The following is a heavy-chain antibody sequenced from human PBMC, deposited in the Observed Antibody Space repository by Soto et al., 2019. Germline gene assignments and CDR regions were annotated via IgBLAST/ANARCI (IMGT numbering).Heavy chain of an antibody. D-gene: IGHD2-15*01. Sequence: QLQLQESGPGLVKPSETLSLTCTVSSGSISSTIYSWDWIRQPPGKGLEWIVSIFYSGSTYYNPSLKSRVTISVDTSKNQFSLPLTSVTAADTAVYYCARQCRGVTCHWFVPWGQGTLVTVSS. CDR2: IFYSGST. J-gene: IGHJ5*02. CDR3: ARQCRGVTCHWFVP. CDR1: SGSISSTIYS. V-gene: IGHV4-39*01.